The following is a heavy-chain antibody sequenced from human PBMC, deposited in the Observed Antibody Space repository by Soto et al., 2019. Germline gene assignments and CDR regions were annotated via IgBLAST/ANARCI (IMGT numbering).Heavy chain of an antibody. CDR1: GFTFSSYG. J-gene: IGHJ4*01. D-gene: IGHD6-19*01. CDR2: ISYDGSNK. V-gene: IGHV3-30*18. Sequence: QVQLVESGGGVVQPGRSLRLSCAASGFTFSSYGMHWVRQAPGKGLEWVAVISYDGSNKYYADSVKGRFTISRDNSKNTLYLLMYSLRAEDTAVYYCAKDGAGAVAGTGFDYWVHGTLVTVSS. CDR3: AKDGAGAVAGTGFDY.